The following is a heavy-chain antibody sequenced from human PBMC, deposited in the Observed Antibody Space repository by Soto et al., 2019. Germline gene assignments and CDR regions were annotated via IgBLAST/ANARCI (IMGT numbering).Heavy chain of an antibody. J-gene: IGHJ4*02. CDR3: VHHGGDPYYHDF. CDR2: IYYSGST. D-gene: IGHD4-17*01. Sequence: LSLTCAVSSGSLIISTWWSWIRQSPGKALEWLGEIYYSGSTKYNPSLNSRVTISADQSKNDFSLRLNSVTAADTAVYYCVHHGGDPYYHDFWGQGFLVTVSS. V-gene: IGHV4-4*02. CDR1: SGSLIISTW.